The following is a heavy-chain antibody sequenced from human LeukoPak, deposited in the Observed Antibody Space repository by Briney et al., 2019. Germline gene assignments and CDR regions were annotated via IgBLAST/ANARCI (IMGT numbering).Heavy chain of an antibody. J-gene: IGHJ4*02. Sequence: GGSPRPSLVGSGINFNDHAMNWVRPAPGKGPEWVPGINGSGIATYYPDPVKGRFTISRDDSRNTLYLYMNSLRADDTAIYYCAKEVPGYYGMHFDFWGQGALVTVSS. CDR2: INGSGIAT. V-gene: IGHV3-23*01. CDR1: GINFNDHA. D-gene: IGHD3-9*01. CDR3: AKEVPGYYGMHFDF.